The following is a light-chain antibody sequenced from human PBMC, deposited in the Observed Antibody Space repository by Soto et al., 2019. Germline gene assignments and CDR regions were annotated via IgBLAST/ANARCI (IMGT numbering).Light chain of an antibody. V-gene: IGLV2-14*01. CDR2: EVS. Sequence: QSALTQPASVSGSPGQSITISCTGTSSDVGGYNYVSWYQQHPGKAPKLMIYEVSNRPSGVSNRFSGSKSGNTASLTISGLQAEDEAAYYCSSYTSSSTVVFGGGTTVTVL. J-gene: IGLJ2*01. CDR3: SSYTSSSTVV. CDR1: SSDVGGYNY.